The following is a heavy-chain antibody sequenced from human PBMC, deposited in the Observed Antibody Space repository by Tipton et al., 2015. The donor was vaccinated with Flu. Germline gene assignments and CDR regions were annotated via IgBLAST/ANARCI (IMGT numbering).Heavy chain of an antibody. CDR2: IRSSSSTI. V-gene: IGHV3-48*01. CDR1: GFTFSSYS. Sequence: SLRLSCAASGFTFSSYSMNWVRQAPGKGLEWVSYIRSSSSTIYYADSVKGRFTISRDNAKNSLYLQMNSLRAEDTAVYYCARDRYGDEYYFDYWGQGTLVTVSS. CDR3: ARDRYGDEYYFDY. D-gene: IGHD4-17*01. J-gene: IGHJ4*02.